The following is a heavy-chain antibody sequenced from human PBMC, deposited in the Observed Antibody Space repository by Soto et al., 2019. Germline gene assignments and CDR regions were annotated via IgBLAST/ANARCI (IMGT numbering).Heavy chain of an antibody. CDR1: GFTFSSYW. CDR2: IKQDGSEK. D-gene: IGHD5-18*01. V-gene: IGHV3-7*01. CDR3: ARDEGIQLWQTRYGMDV. J-gene: IGHJ6*02. Sequence: GGSLRLSCAASGFTFSSYWMSWVRQAPGKGLEWVANIKQDGSEKYYVDSVKGRFTISRDNAKNSLYLQMNSLRAEDTAVYYCARDEGIQLWQTRYGMDVWGQGTTVTVSS.